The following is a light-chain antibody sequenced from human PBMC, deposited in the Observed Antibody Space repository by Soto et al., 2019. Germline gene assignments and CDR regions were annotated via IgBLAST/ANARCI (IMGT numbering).Light chain of an antibody. CDR2: DVS. V-gene: IGLV2-14*03. Sequence: QPARTQPASVSGSPGQSITISCTGTSSDVGGYNYVSWYQHHPGKAPKLMIYDVSNRPSGVSNRFSGSKSGNTASLTISGLQPEDEADYYCSSYTTSNTRQIVFGTGTKVTV. CDR1: SSDVGGYNY. CDR3: SSYTTSNTRQIV. J-gene: IGLJ1*01.